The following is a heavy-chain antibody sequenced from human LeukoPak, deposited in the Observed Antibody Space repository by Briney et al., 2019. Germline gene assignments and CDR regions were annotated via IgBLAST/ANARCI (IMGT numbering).Heavy chain of an antibody. Sequence: ASVKVSCKASGYTFTSYAINWVRQAPGQGLEWMGWISAYNGNTNYAQKLQGRVTMTTDTSTSTAYMELRSLRSDDTAVYYCARGALWFGDTDWFDPWGQGTLVTVSS. V-gene: IGHV1-18*01. CDR1: GYTFTSYA. D-gene: IGHD3-10*01. CDR2: ISAYNGNT. CDR3: ARGALWFGDTDWFDP. J-gene: IGHJ5*02.